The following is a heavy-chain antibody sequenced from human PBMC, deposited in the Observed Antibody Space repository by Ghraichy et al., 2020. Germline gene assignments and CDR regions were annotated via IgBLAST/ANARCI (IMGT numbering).Heavy chain of an antibody. CDR3: ARGGVRGVIITLYYGMDV. V-gene: IGHV4-34*01. D-gene: IGHD3-10*01. CDR2: INHSGST. Sequence: SETLSLTCAVYGGSFSGYYWSWIRQPPGKGLEWIGEINHSGSTNYNPSLKSRVTISVDTSKNQFSLKLSSVTAADTAVYYCARGGVRGVIITLYYGMDVWGQGTTVTVSS. J-gene: IGHJ6*02. CDR1: GGSFSGYY.